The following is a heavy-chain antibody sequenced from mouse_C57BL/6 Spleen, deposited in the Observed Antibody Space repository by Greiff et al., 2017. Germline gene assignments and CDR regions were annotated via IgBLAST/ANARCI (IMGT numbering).Heavy chain of an antibody. V-gene: IGHV14-3*01. D-gene: IGHD2-4*01. J-gene: IGHJ2*01. Sequence: VQLKESVAELVRPGASVKLSCTASGFNIKNTYMHWVKQRPEQGLEWIGRIDPANGNTKYAPKFQGKATITADTSSNTAYLQLSSLTSEDTAIYYCASYYDYDDEYYFDYWGQGSTLTVSS. CDR1: GFNIKNTY. CDR2: IDPANGNT. CDR3: ASYYDYDDEYYFDY.